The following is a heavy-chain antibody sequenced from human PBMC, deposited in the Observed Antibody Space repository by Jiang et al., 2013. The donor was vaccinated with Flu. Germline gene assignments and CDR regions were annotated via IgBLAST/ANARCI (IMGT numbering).Heavy chain of an antibody. CDR1: GGSISSYY. D-gene: IGHD4-17*01. CDR3: ARTTTAKPLSFDY. V-gene: IGHV4-59*13. J-gene: IGHJ4*02. CDR2: IYYSGST. Sequence: SGGSISSYYWSWIRQPPGKGLEWIGYIYYSGSTNYNPSLKSRVTISVDTSKNQFSLKLSSVTAADTAVYYCARTTTAKPLSFDYWGQGTLVTVSS.